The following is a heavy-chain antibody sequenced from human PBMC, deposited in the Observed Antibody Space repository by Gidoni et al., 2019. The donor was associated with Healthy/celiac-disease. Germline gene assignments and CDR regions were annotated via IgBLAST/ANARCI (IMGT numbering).Heavy chain of an antibody. J-gene: IGHJ4*02. D-gene: IGHD5-18*01. CDR2: IWYDGSNK. CDR1: GFTFSSYG. Sequence: QVQLVESGGGVVKPGRSLRLSCAASGFTFSSYGMHWVRQAPGKGLEWVAVIWYDGSNKYYADSVKGRFTISRDNSKNTLYLQMNSLRAEDTAVYYCARDKGLYGYSYGKGDYWGQGTLVTVSS. V-gene: IGHV3-33*01. CDR3: ARDKGLYGYSYGKGDY.